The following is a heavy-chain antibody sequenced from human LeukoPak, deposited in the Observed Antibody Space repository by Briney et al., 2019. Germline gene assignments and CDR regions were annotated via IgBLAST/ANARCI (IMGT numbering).Heavy chain of an antibody. CDR1: GGTFSSYA. Sequence: ASVKVSCKASGGTFSSYAISWVRQAPGQGLEWMGGIIPIFGTANYAQKFQGRVTITADKSTSTAYMELSSLRSEDTAVYYCASWANAPYGGWFDPWGQGTLVTVSS. CDR2: IIPIFGTA. D-gene: IGHD2-2*01. J-gene: IGHJ5*02. CDR3: ASWANAPYGGWFDP. V-gene: IGHV1-69*06.